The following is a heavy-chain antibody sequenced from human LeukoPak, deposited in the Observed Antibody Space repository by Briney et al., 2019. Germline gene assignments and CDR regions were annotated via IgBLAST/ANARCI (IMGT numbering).Heavy chain of an antibody. CDR2: ISSSSSYI. D-gene: IGHD6-6*01. J-gene: IGHJ4*02. Sequence: GGSLRLSCAASGFTFSSYSMNWVRQAPGKGLEWVSSISSSSSYIYYADSVKGRFTISRDNAKNSLYLQMNSLRAEDTAVYYCARVSIEYSSFPIDYWGQGTLVTVSS. V-gene: IGHV3-21*01. CDR3: ARVSIEYSSFPIDY. CDR1: GFTFSSYS.